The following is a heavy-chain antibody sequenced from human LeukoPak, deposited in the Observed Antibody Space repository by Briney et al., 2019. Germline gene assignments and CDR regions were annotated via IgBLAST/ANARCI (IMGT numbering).Heavy chain of an antibody. CDR2: ISGSGGST. CDR1: GFTFSSYG. Sequence: GGSLRLSCAASGFTFSSYGMSWVRQAPGKGLEWVSAISGSGGSTYYADSVKGRFTISRDNSKNTLYLQMNSLRAEDTAVYYCAKIQRNYGLYYFDYWGQGTLVTVSS. D-gene: IGHD3-10*01. CDR3: AKIQRNYGLYYFDY. J-gene: IGHJ4*02. V-gene: IGHV3-23*01.